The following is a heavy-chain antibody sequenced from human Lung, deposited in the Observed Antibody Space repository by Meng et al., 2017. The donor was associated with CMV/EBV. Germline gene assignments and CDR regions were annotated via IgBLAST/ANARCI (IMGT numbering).Heavy chain of an antibody. CDR2: ISSSGSTI. Sequence: GGSXRLXCAASGFTFSSYEMNWVRQAPGKGLEWVSYISSSGSTIYYADSVKGRFTISRDNAKNSLYLQMNSLRAEDTAVYYCARDLVSYDFWSGYSALKGNYYGMDVWXQGTTVTVFS. V-gene: IGHV3-48*03. CDR1: GFTFSSYE. J-gene: IGHJ6*01. CDR3: ARDLVSYDFWSGYSALKGNYYGMDV. D-gene: IGHD3-3*01.